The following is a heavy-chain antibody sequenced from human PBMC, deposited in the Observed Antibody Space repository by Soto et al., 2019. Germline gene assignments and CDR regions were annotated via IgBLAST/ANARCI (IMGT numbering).Heavy chain of an antibody. CDR1: GFTFSDHY. V-gene: IGHV3-72*01. CDR3: VSLWGVTGSRDH. J-gene: IGHJ4*02. CDR2: SRNRANSYST. D-gene: IGHD2-21*02. Sequence: EVQLVESGGGLVEPGGSLRLSCAISGFTFSDHYMAWVRQVAGKGLEWIGGSRNRANSYSTEYAASVRGTLMISRDDSRTSLHLQMNSLKTEDTAVYSCVSLWGVTGSRDHWGQGTLVTVSS.